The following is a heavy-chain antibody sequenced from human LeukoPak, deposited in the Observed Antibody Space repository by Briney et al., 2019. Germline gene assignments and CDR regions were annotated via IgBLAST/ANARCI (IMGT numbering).Heavy chain of an antibody. Sequence: ASVKVSCXASGGTFSSYAISWVRQAPGQGLEWMGGIIPIFGTANYAQKFQGRVTITADESTSTAYMELSSLRSEDTAVYYCARARQDIVVVPAAMDYYYYYYMDVWGIGTTVTVSS. V-gene: IGHV1-69*01. CDR1: GGTFSSYA. CDR2: IIPIFGTA. CDR3: ARARQDIVVVPAAMDYYYYYYMDV. D-gene: IGHD2-2*01. J-gene: IGHJ6*03.